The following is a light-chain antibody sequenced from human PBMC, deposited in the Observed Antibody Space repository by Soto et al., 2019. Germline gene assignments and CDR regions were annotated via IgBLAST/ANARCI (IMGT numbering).Light chain of an antibody. CDR3: QQRSNPYT. V-gene: IGKV3-11*01. Sequence: EIVLTQSPATLSLSPGERATLSCRASQSVSSYLAWYQQKPGQAPRLLIYDASNRATGIPARFSGSGSVTDFTLTISRLEPEDFAVYYCQQRSNPYTFGQGTKLEIK. J-gene: IGKJ2*01. CDR2: DAS. CDR1: QSVSSY.